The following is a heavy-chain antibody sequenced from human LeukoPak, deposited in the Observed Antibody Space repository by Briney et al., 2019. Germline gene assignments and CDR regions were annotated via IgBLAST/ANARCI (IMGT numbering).Heavy chain of an antibody. CDR3: ARDRHGYFDY. Sequence: GGSLRLSCAASGFTFSDHYMIWPRQAPGKGLEAISYISHNGETKYYADSVKGRLSISRDNAKSSLYLQMNSLRVEDTAVYYCARDRHGYFDYWGQGTPVTVSS. CDR2: ISHNGETK. J-gene: IGHJ4*02. D-gene: IGHD6-13*01. V-gene: IGHV3-11*01. CDR1: GFTFSDHY.